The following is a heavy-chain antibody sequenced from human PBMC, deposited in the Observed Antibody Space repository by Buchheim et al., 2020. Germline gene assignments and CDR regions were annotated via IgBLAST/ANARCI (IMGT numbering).Heavy chain of an antibody. CDR3: TSPEWGLNPY. D-gene: IGHD1-26*01. J-gene: IGHJ4*02. V-gene: IGHV3-73*02. CDR2: IRDKANSYAT. CDR1: GFTFSGSG. Sequence: EVQLVESGGGLVQPGGSLKLSCAASGFTFSGSGIHWVRQASGKGLEWVGRIRDKANSYATAFAASVKGRFTISRDDSKNTAYLHMNSLKTEDTAVYYCTSPEWGLNPYWGQGTL.